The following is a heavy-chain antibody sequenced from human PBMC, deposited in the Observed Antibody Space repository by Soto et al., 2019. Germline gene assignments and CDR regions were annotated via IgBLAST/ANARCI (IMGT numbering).Heavy chain of an antibody. V-gene: IGHV3-23*01. CDR1: GFTFGNSV. Sequence: PGGSLRLSCAASGFTFGNSVMSWVRQAPWKGLEWVSAISGSVVSTYYADSVQGRFTISRDNSKNTLSLQMNSLRAEDTALYYCAKESDFYDSSGYYFVYWGQGTLVTVSS. CDR2: ISGSVVST. D-gene: IGHD3-22*01. CDR3: AKESDFYDSSGYYFVY. J-gene: IGHJ4*02.